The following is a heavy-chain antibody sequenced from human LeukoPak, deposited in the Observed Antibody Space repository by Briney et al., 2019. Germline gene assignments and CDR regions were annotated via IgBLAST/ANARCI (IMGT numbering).Heavy chain of an antibody. Sequence: KPSETLSLTCTVSDDSISSYYWSWIRQPPGKGLEWIGYIYYSGSTNYNPSLKSRVTISVDTSKNQFSLKLSSVTAADTAVYYCARHAKKDIAAAGIDYWGQGTLVTVSS. CDR3: ARHAKKDIAAAGIDY. J-gene: IGHJ4*02. D-gene: IGHD6-13*01. V-gene: IGHV4-59*08. CDR2: IYYSGST. CDR1: DDSISSYY.